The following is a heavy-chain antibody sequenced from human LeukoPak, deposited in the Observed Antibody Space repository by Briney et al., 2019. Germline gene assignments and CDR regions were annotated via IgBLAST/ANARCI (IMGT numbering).Heavy chain of an antibody. J-gene: IGHJ4*02. CDR1: GFTFSSYS. Sequence: GGSLRLSCAASGFTFSSYSMNWVRQAPGKGLEWVSSISSSSSYIYYADSVKGRFTISRDNAKNSLYLQMNSLRAEDTAVYYCAKGRGLAVRPPNEGFFDQWGLGTLVTVSS. CDR2: ISSSSSYI. D-gene: IGHD6-6*01. V-gene: IGHV3-21*01. CDR3: AKGRGLAVRPPNEGFFDQ.